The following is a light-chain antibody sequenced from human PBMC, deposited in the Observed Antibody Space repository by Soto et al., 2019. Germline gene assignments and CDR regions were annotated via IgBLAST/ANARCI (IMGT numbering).Light chain of an antibody. V-gene: IGKV3-20*01. CDR3: HQYASSPQT. CDR1: QSVAKNY. CDR2: GPS. Sequence: EIVLTQSPGILSLSPGERATLSCRASQSVAKNYLAWYQQEPGQAPRLLIYGPSSRATGIPDRFSGSGSGTDFTLTISRLEPEDFAVYYCHQYASSPQTFGQGTKVEIK. J-gene: IGKJ1*01.